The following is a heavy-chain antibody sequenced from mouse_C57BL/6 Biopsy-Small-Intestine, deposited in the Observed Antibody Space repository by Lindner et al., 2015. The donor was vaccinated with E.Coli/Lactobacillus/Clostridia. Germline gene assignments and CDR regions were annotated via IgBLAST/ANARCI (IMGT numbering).Heavy chain of an antibody. D-gene: IGHD1-1*01. CDR1: GYTFTSYV. V-gene: IGHV1-14*01. J-gene: IGHJ4*01. CDR2: INPYSDGT. Sequence: VQLQESGPELVKPGASVKVSCKASGYTFTSYVVHWVKQKPGQGLEWIGYINPYSDGTKYDEKFKGKATLTSDKSSNTAYMELSSLTSEDSAVYYCARYGPNYTLDYWGQGTSVTVSS. CDR3: ARYGPNYTLDY.